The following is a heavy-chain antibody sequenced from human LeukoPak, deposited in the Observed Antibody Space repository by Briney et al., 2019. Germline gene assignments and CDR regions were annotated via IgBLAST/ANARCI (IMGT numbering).Heavy chain of an antibody. CDR3: ARDMRPADTLVDWFDP. D-gene: IGHD2-2*01. Sequence: ASVKVSCKASGYTFTSYDINWVRQATGQGLEWMGWMNPNSGNTGYAQKFQGRVTMTRNTSISTAYMELSSLRSEDTAFYYCARDMRPADTLVDWFDPWGQGTLVTVSS. J-gene: IGHJ5*02. CDR2: MNPNSGNT. CDR1: GYTFTSYD. V-gene: IGHV1-8*01.